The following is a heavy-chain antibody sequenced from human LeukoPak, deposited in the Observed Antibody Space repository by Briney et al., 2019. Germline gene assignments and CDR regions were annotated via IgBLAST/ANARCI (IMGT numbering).Heavy chain of an antibody. CDR2: IVVGSGNT. CDR1: GFTFTSSV. V-gene: IGHV1-58*01. J-gene: IGHJ4*02. CDR3: ARGDYYDSSGYRLDY. Sequence: SVKVSCKASGFTFTSSVVQWVRQARGQRLEWIGWIVVGSGNTNYAQKFQERVTITRDMSTSTAYMELSSLRSEDTAVYYCARGDYYDSSGYRLDYWGQGTLVTVSS. D-gene: IGHD3-22*01.